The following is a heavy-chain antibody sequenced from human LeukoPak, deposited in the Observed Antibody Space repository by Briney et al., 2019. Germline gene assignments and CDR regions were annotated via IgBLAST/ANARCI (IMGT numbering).Heavy chain of an antibody. CDR2: ISYDGSNK. Sequence: GGSLRLSCVASGFTFNNYAMHWVRQAPGKGLEWVAVISYDGSNKYYADSVKGRFTISRDNSKNTLYLQMNSLRAEDTAIYYCAREWKFDIWGQGTMVTVSS. J-gene: IGHJ3*02. CDR1: GFTFNNYA. CDR3: AREWKFDI. V-gene: IGHV3-30*14. D-gene: IGHD1-1*01.